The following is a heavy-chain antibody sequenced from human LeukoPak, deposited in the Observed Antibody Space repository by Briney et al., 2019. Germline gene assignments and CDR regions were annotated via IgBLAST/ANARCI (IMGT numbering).Heavy chain of an antibody. Sequence: GGSLRLSCAASGFTFSSYGMHWVRQAPGKGLEWVANIKQDGSEKYYVDSVKGRFTISRDNAKNSLYLQMSSLRAEDTAVYYCARESLVGATHYYYYYMDVWGKGTTVTVSS. J-gene: IGHJ6*03. V-gene: IGHV3-7*01. CDR2: IKQDGSEK. CDR1: GFTFSSYG. CDR3: ARESLVGATHYYYYYMDV. D-gene: IGHD1-26*01.